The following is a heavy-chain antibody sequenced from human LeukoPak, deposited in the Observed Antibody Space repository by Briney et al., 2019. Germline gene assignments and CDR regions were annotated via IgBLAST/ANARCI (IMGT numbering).Heavy chain of an antibody. J-gene: IGHJ4*02. CDR1: GFTVSSNY. D-gene: IGHD6-19*01. V-gene: IGHV3-66*01. CDR3: ARDFWAVTGTYDY. CDR2: IYSGGST. Sequence: GGSLRLSCAASGFTVSSNYMSWVRQAPGKGLEWVSVIYSGGSTYYADSVKGRFTISRDNSKNTLYLQMNSLRAEDTAVYYCARDFWAVTGTYDYWGQGTLVTVSS.